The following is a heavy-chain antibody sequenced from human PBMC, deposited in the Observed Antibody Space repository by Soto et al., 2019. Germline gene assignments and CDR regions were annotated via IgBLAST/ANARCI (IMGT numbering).Heavy chain of an antibody. CDR3: AKDRNYPRDQFHY. V-gene: IGHV3-23*01. CDR2: ISANGQGI. J-gene: IGHJ4*02. D-gene: IGHD1-7*01. Sequence: GGSLRLSCAASGFTLSTYALSWVRQAPGKGLEWVSAISANGQGIYYADSVRGRFTISRDNSKNTIFLHMDSLRAEDTAVYYCAKDRNYPRDQFHYWGQGTLVTV. CDR1: GFTLSTYA.